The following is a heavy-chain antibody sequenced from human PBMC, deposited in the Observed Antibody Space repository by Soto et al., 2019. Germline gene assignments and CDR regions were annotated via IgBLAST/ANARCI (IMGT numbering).Heavy chain of an antibody. D-gene: IGHD6-19*01. J-gene: IGHJ5*02. V-gene: IGHV3-30*18. CDR1: GFTVATTG. CDR2: ISHSGTSK. CDR3: AKDWGSSGWFNWFNP. Sequence: QVQLVESGGGVVQPGESLKVGCAASGFTVATTGMHWVRQAPGKGLEWVAMISHSGTSKVYIDSVQGRFTISRDNAKNNLYLQMSSLRPEDTAIYYCAKDWGSSGWFNWFNPWGQGVLVTVSS.